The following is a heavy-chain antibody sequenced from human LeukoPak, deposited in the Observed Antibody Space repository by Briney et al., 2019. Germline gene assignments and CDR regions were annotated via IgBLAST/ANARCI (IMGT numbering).Heavy chain of an antibody. CDR2: ISGSGGTT. CDR3: ARDLGYSSGPNY. V-gene: IGHV3-48*03. CDR1: GFTFSSYD. D-gene: IGHD6-19*01. Sequence: GGTLRLSCAASGFTFSSYDMNWVRQAPGKGLEWVSGISGSGGTTYYADSMKGRFTISRDNARNSLYLQMNSLRAEDTAVYYCARDLGYSSGPNYWGQGTRVTVSS. J-gene: IGHJ4*02.